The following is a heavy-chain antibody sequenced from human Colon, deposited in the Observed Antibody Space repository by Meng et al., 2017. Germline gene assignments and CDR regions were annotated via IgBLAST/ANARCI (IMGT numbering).Heavy chain of an antibody. CDR3: AKVGWEDY. V-gene: IGHV3-23*01. CDR1: GFTFSTYD. J-gene: IGHJ4*02. CDR2: ISSSGGRT. D-gene: IGHD1-26*01. Sequence: EVQLLESGGGLVQTGGSLRLSCAASGFTFSTYDISWVRQAPGKGLEWVSAISSSGGRTDYADSVKGRFTISRDNSKSTLYLQMNSMRAEETALYYCAKVGWEDYWGQGTLVTVSS.